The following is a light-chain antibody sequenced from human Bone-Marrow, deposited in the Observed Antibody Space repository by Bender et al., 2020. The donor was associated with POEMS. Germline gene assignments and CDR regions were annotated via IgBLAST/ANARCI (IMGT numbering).Light chain of an antibody. Sequence: QSALTQPPSASGSPGQSVTISCTGTSSDVGDYKYVSWYQQHPGKAPKLLIYGVSNRPSGVSNRFPGSKSGNTDSLTISGLQDEDEADYYCSSYTSSSTYGFGTGTKVTVL. CDR1: SSDVGDYKY. CDR3: SSYTSSSTYG. V-gene: IGLV2-14*01. CDR2: GVS. J-gene: IGLJ1*01.